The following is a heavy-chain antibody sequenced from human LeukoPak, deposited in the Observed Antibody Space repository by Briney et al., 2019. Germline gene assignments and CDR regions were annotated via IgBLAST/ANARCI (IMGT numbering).Heavy chain of an antibody. CDR2: IVVGSGNT. CDR3: ARRGITMVRGVITGYDAFDI. V-gene: IGHV1-58*01. CDR1: GFTFTSSA. J-gene: IGHJ3*02. Sequence: GASVKVSCKASGFTFTSSAVQWVRQARGQRLEWIGWIVVGSGNTNYAQKFQERVTITRDMSTSTAYMELSSLRSEDTAVYYCARRGITMVRGVITGYDAFDIWGQGTMVTVSS. D-gene: IGHD3-10*01.